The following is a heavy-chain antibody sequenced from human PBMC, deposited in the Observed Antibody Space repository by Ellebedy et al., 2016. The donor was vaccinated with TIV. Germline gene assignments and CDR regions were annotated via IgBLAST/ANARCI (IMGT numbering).Heavy chain of an antibody. Sequence: GGSLRLSCAASGFTFNDHYMSWIRQAPGKGLEWVSYISSSSYYTNYADSVKGRFTISRDNAKNSLYLQMNSLRAEDTAVYYCARAIYGASFLWGRGTLVTVSS. V-gene: IGHV3-11*06. CDR3: ARAIYGASFL. D-gene: IGHD4-17*01. J-gene: IGHJ2*01. CDR2: ISSSSYYT. CDR1: GFTFNDHY.